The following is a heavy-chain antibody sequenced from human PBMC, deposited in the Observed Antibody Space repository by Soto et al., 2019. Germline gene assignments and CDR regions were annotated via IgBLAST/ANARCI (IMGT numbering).Heavy chain of an antibody. V-gene: IGHV1-69*13. CDR2: IIPIFGNT. D-gene: IGHD2-15*01. J-gene: IGHJ6*03. CDR1: GGTFSSYA. CDR3: ARDCSGGSCYSLIPRPFYYCYFKDV. Sequence: GASVKVSCKASGGTFSSYAISWVRQAPGQGLEWMGGIIPIFGNTNYAQKFQGRVTITADESTSTAYMELSSLRSEDTAVYYCARDCSGGSCYSLIPRPFYYCYFKDVWRKGTTDIVYS.